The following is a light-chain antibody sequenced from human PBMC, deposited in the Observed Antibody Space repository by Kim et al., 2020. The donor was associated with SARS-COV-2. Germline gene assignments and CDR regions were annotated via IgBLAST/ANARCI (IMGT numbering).Light chain of an antibody. V-gene: IGKV1-33*01. CDR2: DTS. J-gene: IGKJ4*01. Sequence: ASVGDRVTITCQASHDISNYLNWYQQKPGKAPKLVIYDTSNLETGVPSRFSGSGSGTDFTFTISSLQPEGIATYYCQQFDTLPLTFGGRTKVDIK. CDR1: HDISNY. CDR3: QQFDTLPLT.